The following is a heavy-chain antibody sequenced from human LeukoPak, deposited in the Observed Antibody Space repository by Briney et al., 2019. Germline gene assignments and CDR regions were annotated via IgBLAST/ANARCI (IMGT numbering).Heavy chain of an antibody. V-gene: IGHV4-30-4*08. J-gene: IGHJ4*02. D-gene: IGHD1-7*01. CDR3: ASSFNNWNYLYYFDY. Sequence: PSETLSLTCTVSGGSISSGDYYWSWIRQPPGKGLEWIGYIYYSGSTYYNPSLKSRVTISVDTSKNQFSLKLSSVTAADTAVYYCASSFNNWNYLYYFDYWGQGTLVTVSS. CDR1: GGSISSGDYY. CDR2: IYYSGST.